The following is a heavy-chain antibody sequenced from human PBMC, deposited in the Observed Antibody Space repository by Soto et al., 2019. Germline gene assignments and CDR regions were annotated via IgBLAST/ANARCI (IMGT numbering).Heavy chain of an antibody. CDR2: IWYDGSNK. D-gene: IGHD2-15*01. CDR1: GFTFSSYG. J-gene: IGHJ4*02. V-gene: IGHV3-33*01. CDR3: ARDPLDGGLEY. Sequence: PGGALRLSCAASGFTFSSYGMHWVRQAPGKGLEWVAVIWYDGSNKYYADSVKGRFTISRDNSKNTLYLQMNSLRAEDTAVYYCARDPLDGGLEYWGQGTLVTVSS.